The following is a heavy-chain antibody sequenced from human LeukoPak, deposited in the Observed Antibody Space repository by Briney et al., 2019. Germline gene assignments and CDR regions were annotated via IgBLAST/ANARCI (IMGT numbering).Heavy chain of an antibody. J-gene: IGHJ4*02. V-gene: IGHV3-23*01. Sequence: GGSLRLSCAASGFPFGSYAMTWVRQAPGKGLESVSVITDGADTYYADSVKGRFTISRDNSQNTVHLQMDNLRADDTTVYYCAKVDYWSPENYLDSWGQGTLVTVSS. CDR2: ITDGADT. CDR3: AKVDYWSPENYLDS. D-gene: IGHD1-1*01. CDR1: GFPFGSYA.